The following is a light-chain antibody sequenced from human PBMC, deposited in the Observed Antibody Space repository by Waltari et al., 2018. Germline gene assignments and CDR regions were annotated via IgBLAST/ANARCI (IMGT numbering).Light chain of an antibody. V-gene: IGLV3-1*01. J-gene: IGLJ2*01. CDR1: KLHDRY. CDR3: QTWDSDTVL. CDR2: QDR. Sequence: SFDLTQPPSVSVSPGQTATITCSGDKLHDRYTFWYQQKSGQSPLLVISQDRIPPSGIPERFSGSKSGNAATLTITGTQPVDEADYYCQTWDSDTVLFAGGTKLTVL.